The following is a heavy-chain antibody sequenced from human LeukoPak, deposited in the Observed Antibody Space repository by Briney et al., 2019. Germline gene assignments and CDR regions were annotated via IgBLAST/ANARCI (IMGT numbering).Heavy chain of an antibody. CDR3: AGHSFDTVDAFDV. V-gene: IGHV5-51*01. Sequence: GESLKISCGASGFNLNNYWVGWVRPMPGKGLEWMGIIYPGDYDTRYSPSFQGHVTISVDKSISTAYLQWRSLRASDTAMYFCAGHSFDTVDAFDVWGQGTIVTVSA. CDR2: IYPGDYDT. CDR1: GFNLNNYW. D-gene: IGHD2-2*02. J-gene: IGHJ3*01.